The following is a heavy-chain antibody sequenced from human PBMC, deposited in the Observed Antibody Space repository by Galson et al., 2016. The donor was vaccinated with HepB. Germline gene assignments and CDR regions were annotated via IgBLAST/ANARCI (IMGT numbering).Heavy chain of an antibody. V-gene: IGHV3-7*03. Sequence: SLRLSCAASGFTFSSYSMNWVRQAPGKGLQWVANIKKDGNEKNYVDSVKGRFTISRDNAKNSLYLQMNSLRAEDTAVYYCAGGAGWTEDYWGQGTLVTVSS. CDR1: GFTFSSYS. J-gene: IGHJ4*02. D-gene: IGHD1-26*01. CDR3: AGGAGWTEDY. CDR2: IKKDGNEK.